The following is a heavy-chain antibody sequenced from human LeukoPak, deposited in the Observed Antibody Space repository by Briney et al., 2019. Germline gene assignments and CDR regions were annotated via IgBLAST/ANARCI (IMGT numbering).Heavy chain of an antibody. D-gene: IGHD1-14*01. Sequence: PGGSLRLSCAASGFTFSSYSMNWVRQAPGKGLEWVSFISSSSSYIYYADSVKGRFTISRDNAKNSLYLQMNSLRAEDTAVYYCARDRSTARFDYWGQGTLVTVSS. V-gene: IGHV3-21*01. J-gene: IGHJ4*02. CDR2: ISSSSSYI. CDR3: ARDRSTARFDY. CDR1: GFTFSSYS.